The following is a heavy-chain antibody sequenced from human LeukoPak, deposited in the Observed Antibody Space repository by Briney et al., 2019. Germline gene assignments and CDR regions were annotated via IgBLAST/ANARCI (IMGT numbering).Heavy chain of an antibody. J-gene: IGHJ2*01. CDR2: IYGDDGK. CDR3: VRQGTDGYTLVNWYFDL. D-gene: IGHD5-24*01. Sequence: ESGPTLVKPTQTRTLTCTFSGFSLDSDELGVGWIRQPPGKALEWVVLIYGDDGKRYNPSLQSRVTITKDTSKNQVVLAMTNMDPVDTGTYYCVRQGTDGYTLVNWYFDLWGRGTLVTVSS. V-gene: IGHV2-5*04. CDR1: GFSLDSDELG.